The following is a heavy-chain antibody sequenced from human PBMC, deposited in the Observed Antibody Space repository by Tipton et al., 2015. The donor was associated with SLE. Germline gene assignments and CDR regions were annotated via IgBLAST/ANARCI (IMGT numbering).Heavy chain of an antibody. J-gene: IGHJ6*03. D-gene: IGHD2-15*01. CDR2: IYYSGST. V-gene: IGHV4-39*07. CDR1: GGSISSSSYY. CDR3: ARGRVSGPVVVGVTPDYYYFIDV. Sequence: TLSLTCTVSGGSISSSSYYWGWIRQPPGKGLEWIGSIYYSGSTYYNPSLKSRVTISVDTSKNQFSLKMSAATAADTATYYCARGRVSGPVVVGVTPDYYYFIDVWGKGTTVTVSS.